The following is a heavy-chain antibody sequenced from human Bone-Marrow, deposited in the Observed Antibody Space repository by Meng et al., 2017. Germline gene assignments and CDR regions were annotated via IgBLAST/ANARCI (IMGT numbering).Heavy chain of an antibody. CDR2: TNYGSRLYD. CDR3: ARQLGHFDF. Sequence: QVELQQPGPGVVKTSQTLALTCAISWDSVSSNISAWNWIRQSPSSGLEWLGRTNYGSRLYDNYALSVESRITINPITSNNQCSLQLNSETPADTAVEYCARQLGHFDFWGQGTLVTVSS. J-gene: IGHJ4*02. D-gene: IGHD5-18*01. V-gene: IGHV6-1*01. CDR1: WDSVSSNISA.